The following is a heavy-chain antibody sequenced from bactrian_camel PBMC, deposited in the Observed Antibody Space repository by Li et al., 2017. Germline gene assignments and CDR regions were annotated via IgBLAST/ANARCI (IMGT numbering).Heavy chain of an antibody. CDR3: AKLGTRWSEFPY. Sequence: HVQLVESGGGSVQPGGSLRLSCAASGLDFSNYCMGWFRQVPGKEREGVATIDPDGKTDYPHTLSGRFTISRENAKNTAYLEVNSLTPEDTAMYYCAKLGTRWSEFPYWGQGTQVTVS. V-gene: IGHV3S9*01. D-gene: IGHD5*01. CDR1: GLDFSNYC. J-gene: IGHJ4*01. CDR2: IDPDGKT.